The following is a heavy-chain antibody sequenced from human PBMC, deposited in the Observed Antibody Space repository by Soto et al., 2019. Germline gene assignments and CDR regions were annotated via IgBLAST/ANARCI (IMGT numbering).Heavy chain of an antibody. CDR2: MYYSGST. J-gene: IGHJ6*02. CDR1: GGSISSRSYY. D-gene: IGHD4-17*01. Sequence: QLQLQESGPGLVKPSETLSLTCTVSGGSISSRSYYWGWIRQPPGKGLEWIGSMYYSGSTYYNPSLKSRVTISVDTSKNQFSLKLSSVTAADTAVYYCADDTVTLYYYYYGMDVWGQGTTVTVSS. CDR3: ADDTVTLYYYYYGMDV. V-gene: IGHV4-39*01.